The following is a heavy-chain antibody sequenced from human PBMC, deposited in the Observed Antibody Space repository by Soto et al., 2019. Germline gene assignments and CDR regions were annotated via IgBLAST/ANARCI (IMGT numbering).Heavy chain of an antibody. D-gene: IGHD2-15*01. CDR1: GYSFTSYD. V-gene: IGHV1-8*01. CDR3: ARYPYTSYCSDGSCSYDAFDI. CDR2: MNPNSGNT. Sequence: ASVKVSCKASGYSFTSYDVNWVRQATGQGLEWMGWMNPNSGNTAFAQKFQGRVTMTRDTPISTAYMELSGLRSEDTAVYYCARYPYTSYCSDGSCSYDAFDIWGKGTVVTVPS. J-gene: IGHJ3*02.